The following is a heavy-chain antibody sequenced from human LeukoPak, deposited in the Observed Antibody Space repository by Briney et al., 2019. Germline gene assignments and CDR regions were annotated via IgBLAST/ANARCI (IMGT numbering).Heavy chain of an antibody. J-gene: IGHJ4*02. D-gene: IGHD3-22*01. Sequence: PSETLSLTCTVSGGSFSSPSHYWGWIRQPPGKGLEWIGSMFFSGGTYYNPSLKSRVTISVDTSKNLFSLRLSSVTAADTAVYYCARHLSGPGYYFDSSGHPYGGGYWGRGTLVTVSS. CDR3: ARHLSGPGYYFDSSGHPYGGGY. V-gene: IGHV4-39*01. CDR2: MFFSGGT. CDR1: GGSFSSPSHY.